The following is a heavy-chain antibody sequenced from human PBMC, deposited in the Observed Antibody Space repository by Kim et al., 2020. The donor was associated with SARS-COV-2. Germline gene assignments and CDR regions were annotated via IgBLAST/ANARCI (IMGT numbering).Heavy chain of an antibody. CDR2: ISYSGET. V-gene: IGHV4-39*07. CDR3: ARYLNSDWSLRY. J-gene: IGHJ4*02. CDR1: GDSISSRGYL. Sequence: SETLSLTCTVSGDSISSRGYLWAWIRQSPGMGLEWLASISYSGETYYNPSLKSRGTISKDTSKNQLSLKLNSVTAADTALYYCARYLNSDWSLRYWGQGT. D-gene: IGHD3-9*01.